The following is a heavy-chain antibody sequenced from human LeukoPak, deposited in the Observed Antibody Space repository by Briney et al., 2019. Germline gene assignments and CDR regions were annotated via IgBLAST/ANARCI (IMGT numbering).Heavy chain of an antibody. CDR2: TYHSGRP. CDR3: HSTAARGADAFDI. J-gene: IGHJ3*02. Sequence: SETLSLTCAVSGYSISSGYYWGWIRQPPGKGLEGIGSTYHSGRPYSNPSLKSRVTISVDTSKNQFSLKLSSVTAADTAVYYCHSTAARGADAFDIWGQGTMVTVSS. D-gene: IGHD3-10*01. CDR1: GYSISSGYY. V-gene: IGHV4-38-2*01.